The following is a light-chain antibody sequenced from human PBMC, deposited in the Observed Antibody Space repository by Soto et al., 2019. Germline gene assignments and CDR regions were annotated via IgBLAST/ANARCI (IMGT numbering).Light chain of an antibody. CDR3: GSYTSTDTTFV. CDR2: EVN. CDR1: STDVGGYNY. V-gene: IGLV2-14*01. Sequence: QSALAQPSSVSGSPGQSITISCTGTSTDVGGYNYVSWYQHHPGKGPKLIIYEVNNRTSGVSDRFSGSKSGNKASLTISNLEAEDESDYYCGSYTSTDTTFVFGNGTKVT. J-gene: IGLJ1*01.